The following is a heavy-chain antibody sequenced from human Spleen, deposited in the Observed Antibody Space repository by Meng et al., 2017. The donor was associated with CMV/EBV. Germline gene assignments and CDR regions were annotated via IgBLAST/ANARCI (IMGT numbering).Heavy chain of an antibody. D-gene: IGHD2-2*01. Sequence: SETRSLTCTVSGGSISSRAYSWGWVRQPPGKGLEWIGTIYYSGSAYYNSSLKSRVTISVDTSKNHFCLKLISMTAADTAVYTCARQPCCISTTRYGNWFDPWGQGTLVTVSS. CDR1: GGSISSRAYS. J-gene: IGHJ5*02. V-gene: IGHV4-39*01. CDR3: ARQPCCISTTRYGNWFDP. CDR2: IYYSGSA.